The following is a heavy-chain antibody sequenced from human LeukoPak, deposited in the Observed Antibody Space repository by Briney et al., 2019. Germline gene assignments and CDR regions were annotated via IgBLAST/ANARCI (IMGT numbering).Heavy chain of an antibody. D-gene: IGHD6-19*01. Sequence: GGSLRLSCAASGFTFNSYAMYWVRQAPGKGLEWVSGIFGSGGSTHYADSVKGRFTISRDNSKNTVYLQMDSLRVEDTAVYYCGKTTTGYSSGRYPGWPVDYWGQGTLVTVSS. CDR1: GFTFNSYA. CDR3: GKTTTGYSSGRYPGWPVDY. J-gene: IGHJ4*02. V-gene: IGHV3-23*01. CDR2: IFGSGGST.